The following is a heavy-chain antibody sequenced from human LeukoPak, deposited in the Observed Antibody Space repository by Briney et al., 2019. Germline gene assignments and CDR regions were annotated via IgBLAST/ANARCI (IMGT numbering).Heavy chain of an antibody. CDR1: GGSISSSSYY. CDR2: IYYSGST. D-gene: IGHD3-3*01. Sequence: SETLSLTCTVSGGSISSSSYYWGWIRQPPGKGLEWIGSIYYSGSTYYNPSLKGRVTISVDTSKNQFSLKLSSVTAADTAVYYCARVAPYYDFWSGYPTGDYFDYWGQGTLVTVSS. V-gene: IGHV4-39*07. J-gene: IGHJ4*02. CDR3: ARVAPYYDFWSGYPTGDYFDY.